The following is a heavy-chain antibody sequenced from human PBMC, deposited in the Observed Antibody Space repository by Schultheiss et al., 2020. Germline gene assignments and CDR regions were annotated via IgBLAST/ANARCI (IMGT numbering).Heavy chain of an antibody. D-gene: IGHD6-13*01. CDR3: ARASSSSHYYGMDV. Sequence: SVKVSCKASGYTFTSYGISWVRQAPGQGLEWMGWISAYNGNTNYAQKLQGRVTMTTDTSTSTAYMELRSLRSDDTAVYYCARASSSSHYYGMDVWGQGTTVTVSS. CDR2: ISAYNGNT. J-gene: IGHJ6*02. CDR1: GYTFTSYG. V-gene: IGHV1-18*01.